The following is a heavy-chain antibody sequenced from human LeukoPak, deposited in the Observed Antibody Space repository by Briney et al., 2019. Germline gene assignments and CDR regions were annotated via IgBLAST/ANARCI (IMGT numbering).Heavy chain of an antibody. CDR3: ATTYYDFWSGYSPRYFDY. Sequence: SETLSLTCTVSGGSISSSSYYWGWIRQPPGKGLEWIGSIYYSGSTYYNPSLKSRVTISVDTSKNQFSLKLSSVTAADTAVYYCATTYYDFWSGYSPRYFDYWGQGTLVTVSS. D-gene: IGHD3-3*01. J-gene: IGHJ4*02. CDR1: GGSISSSSYY. CDR2: IYYSGST. V-gene: IGHV4-39*01.